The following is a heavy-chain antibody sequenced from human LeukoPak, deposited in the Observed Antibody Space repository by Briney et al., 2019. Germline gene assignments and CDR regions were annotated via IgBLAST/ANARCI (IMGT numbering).Heavy chain of an antibody. V-gene: IGHV3-48*03. CDR2: ISSSGSTI. J-gene: IGHJ4*02. Sequence: GGSLRLSCAASGFTLSSYEMNWVRQAPGKGLEWVSYISSSGSTIYYADSVKGRFTISRDNAKNSLYLQMNSLRAEDTAVYYCARAYYDILTGYYPFDYWGQGTLVTVSS. CDR3: ARAYYDILTGYYPFDY. D-gene: IGHD3-9*01. CDR1: GFTLSSYE.